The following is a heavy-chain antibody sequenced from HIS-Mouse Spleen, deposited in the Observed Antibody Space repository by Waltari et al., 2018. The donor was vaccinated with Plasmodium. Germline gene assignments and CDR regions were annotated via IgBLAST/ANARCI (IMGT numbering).Heavy chain of an antibody. CDR2: INHSGST. J-gene: IGHJ2*01. CDR3: ARVTSSGVYWYFDL. CDR1: GGSFSGYY. Sequence: QVQLQQWGAGLLKPSETLSLTCAVYGGSFSGYYWSWIRQPPGKGVEWIGEINHSGSTNYNPSLKSRVTISVDPSKNQFSLKLSSVTAADTAVYYCARVTSSGVYWYFDLWGRGTLVTVSS. D-gene: IGHD3-3*01. V-gene: IGHV4-34*01.